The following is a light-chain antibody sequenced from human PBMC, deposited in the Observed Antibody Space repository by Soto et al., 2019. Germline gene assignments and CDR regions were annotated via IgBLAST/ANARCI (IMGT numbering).Light chain of an antibody. J-gene: IGKJ3*01. CDR2: GAS. V-gene: IGKV3-20*01. CDR1: QSVSSSY. Sequence: IVLTQTPGALSFSPGEIATLSFKASQSVSSSYLACYQQKPGQAHRLLIYGASSRATGITDRFSGSGSETDLTLTISTLEPEDFAGYYCQQYGSSFTFGPVPKVDIK. CDR3: QQYGSSFT.